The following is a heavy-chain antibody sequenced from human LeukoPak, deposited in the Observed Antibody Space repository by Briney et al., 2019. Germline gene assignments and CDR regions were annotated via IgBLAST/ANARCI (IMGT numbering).Heavy chain of an antibody. Sequence: PSQTLSLTRSVSGGSISSYNWSSIRPPPREGLGWIGRIYNIGSANYNPSLKSRVTMSVDTSKNQLSLKLSSVTAADTAVYYCARLVPEAAAGNPRIVDYYYMDVWGKGTTVTVSS. CDR3: ARLVPEAAAGNPRIVDYYYMDV. J-gene: IGHJ6*03. CDR1: GGSISSYN. V-gene: IGHV4-4*07. D-gene: IGHD6-13*01. CDR2: IYNIGSA.